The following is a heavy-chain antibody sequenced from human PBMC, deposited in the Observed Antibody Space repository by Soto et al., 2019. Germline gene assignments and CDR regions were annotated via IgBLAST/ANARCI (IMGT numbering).Heavy chain of an antibody. CDR3: AREIVTAGGNNYFDP. CDR1: GGTVASSHW. Sequence: PSETLSLTCGVSGGTVASSHWWSWFRESPSRGLEWIGNVYHTGDTNFNPSLQSRVTFSVDKSNNQFSLRLTSLTAADTAVYFCAREIVTAGGNNYFDPWGPGTLVTVSS. D-gene: IGHD2-21*02. J-gene: IGHJ5*02. V-gene: IGHV4-4*02. CDR2: VYHTGDT.